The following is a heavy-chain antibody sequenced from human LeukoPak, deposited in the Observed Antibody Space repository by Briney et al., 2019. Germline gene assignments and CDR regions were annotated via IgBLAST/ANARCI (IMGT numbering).Heavy chain of an antibody. V-gene: IGHV3-15*01. D-gene: IGHD3-10*01. J-gene: IGHJ4*02. CDR3: TTDRGITIRPLFDY. Sequence: GGSLRLSCAASGFTFNTAWMSWVRQAPGKGLEWVGHIKGEPDGGTTHYAAPVKGRFFIPRDDSKNTLYLYMNSLKSDDTAVYYCTTDRGITIRPLFDYWGQGTLVTVSS. CDR1: GFTFNTAW. CDR2: IKGEPDGGTT.